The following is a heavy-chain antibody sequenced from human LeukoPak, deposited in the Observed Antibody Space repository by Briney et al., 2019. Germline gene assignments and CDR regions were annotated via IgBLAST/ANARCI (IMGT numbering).Heavy chain of an antibody. Sequence: GESLKISCKGSGYSFTNYWIGWVRQMPGKGLEWIGIIYPGDSDTRYSPSFQGQVTISADKSISTAYLQWSSLKASDTAMYYCARIVATRVQENAFDIWGQGTMVTVSS. D-gene: IGHD5-12*01. CDR3: ARIVATRVQENAFDI. V-gene: IGHV5-51*01. CDR1: GYSFTNYW. CDR2: IYPGDSDT. J-gene: IGHJ3*02.